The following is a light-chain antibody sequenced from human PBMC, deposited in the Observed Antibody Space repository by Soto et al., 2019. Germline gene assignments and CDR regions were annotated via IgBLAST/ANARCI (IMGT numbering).Light chain of an antibody. CDR3: QQYHIWGT. J-gene: IGKJ1*01. CDR1: QSVSSH. Sequence: DIGITQSPATLSVSPGDSATLSGRARQSVSSHLAWYQQKPCQAPMLLISGASTRAPGMPARFSGSGSGTEFTLTISSLQYEDFAVYYCQQYHIWGTFCKGTNVEIK. V-gene: IGKV3-15*01. CDR2: GAS.